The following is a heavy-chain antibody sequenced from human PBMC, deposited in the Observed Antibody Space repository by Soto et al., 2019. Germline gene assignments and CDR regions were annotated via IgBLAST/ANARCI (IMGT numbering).Heavy chain of an antibody. CDR1: GYTFTGYY. V-gene: IGHV1-2*04. Sequence: QVQLVQSGAEVKKPGASVKVSCKASGYTFTGYYMHWVRQAPGQGLEWMGWINPNSGVTNYAQKFQGWVTMTRDTSISTAYMELSRLRSDDTAVYYCAVDSGSQQFDYWGQGTLVTVSS. CDR2: INPNSGVT. J-gene: IGHJ4*02. D-gene: IGHD3-10*01. CDR3: AVDSGSQQFDY.